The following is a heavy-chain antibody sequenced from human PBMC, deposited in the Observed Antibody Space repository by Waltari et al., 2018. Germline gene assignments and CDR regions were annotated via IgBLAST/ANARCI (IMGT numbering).Heavy chain of an antibody. CDR3: ARGRRYDYVWGRRDAFDI. D-gene: IGHD3-16*01. Sequence: QVQLQQWGAGLLKPSETLSLTCAVYGGSFSGYYWSWIRQPPGQGLEWIGEINHSGSTNYNPSLKSRVTISVDTSKNQFSLKLSSVTAADTAVYYCARGRRYDYVWGRRDAFDIWGQGTMVTVSS. CDR2: INHSGST. J-gene: IGHJ3*02. CDR1: GGSFSGYY. V-gene: IGHV4-34*01.